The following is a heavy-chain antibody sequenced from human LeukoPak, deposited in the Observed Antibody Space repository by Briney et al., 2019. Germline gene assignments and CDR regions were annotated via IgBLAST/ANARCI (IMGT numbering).Heavy chain of an antibody. CDR2: ISGNGGST. CDR3: AKDRTGTTSAWFDP. Sequence: PGGSLRLSCAVSGFIVSNNHMSWVRQAPGKGLEWVSAISGNGGSTYYADSVKGRFTISRDNSKNTLYLQMNSLRAEDTAVYYCAKDRTGTTSAWFDPWGQGTLVTVSS. V-gene: IGHV3-23*01. CDR1: GFIVSNNH. D-gene: IGHD1-7*01. J-gene: IGHJ5*02.